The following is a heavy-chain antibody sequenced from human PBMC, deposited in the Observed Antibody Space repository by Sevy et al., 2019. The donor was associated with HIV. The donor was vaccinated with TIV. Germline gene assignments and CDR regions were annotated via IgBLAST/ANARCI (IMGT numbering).Heavy chain of an antibody. CDR2: FDPEDGKR. Sequence: ASVKVSCKVSGYTLTKLSMHWVRQVRGKGLEWMGSFDPEDGKRIYAQKFQGRFTMTEDTSKETGYLDLNSLRSEDSAVYFCATTKDYYESSGDPFDYWGQGTLVTVSS. J-gene: IGHJ4*02. CDR3: ATTKDYYESSGDPFDY. V-gene: IGHV1-24*01. CDR1: GYTLTKLS. D-gene: IGHD3-22*01.